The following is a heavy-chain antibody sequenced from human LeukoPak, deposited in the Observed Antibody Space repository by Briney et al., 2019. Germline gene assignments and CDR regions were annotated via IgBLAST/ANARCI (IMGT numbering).Heavy chain of an antibody. CDR3: ATVHCSGGSCYDGSYYGMDV. CDR2: LSPSSTTI. CDR1: GFTFSDYY. J-gene: IGHJ6*02. V-gene: IGHV3-11*04. D-gene: IGHD2-15*01. Sequence: GGSLRLSCAASGFTFSDYYMSWVRQAPGKGLEWLSYLSPSSTTIYYADSVKGRFTVSRDNAKNSLYLQMNSLRDEDTAVYYCATVHCSGGSCYDGSYYGMDVWGQGTTVTVSS.